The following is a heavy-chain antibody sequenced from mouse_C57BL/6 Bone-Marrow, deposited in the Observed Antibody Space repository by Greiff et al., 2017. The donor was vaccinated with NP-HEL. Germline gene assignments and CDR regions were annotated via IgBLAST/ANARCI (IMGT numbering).Heavy chain of an antibody. J-gene: IGHJ4*01. CDR3: ERATYYDYDGAMGF. D-gene: IGHD2-4*01. V-gene: IGHV1-26*01. CDR1: GYTFTDYY. Sequence: EVQLQQSGPELVKPGASVKISCKASGYTFTDYYMNWVKQSHGKSLEWIGDINPNNGGNSYNQKFKGKATLTVDKSSSTAYMELRSLTSEDSAVYYCERATYYDYDGAMGFGGRGTSVTVSA. CDR2: INPNNGGN.